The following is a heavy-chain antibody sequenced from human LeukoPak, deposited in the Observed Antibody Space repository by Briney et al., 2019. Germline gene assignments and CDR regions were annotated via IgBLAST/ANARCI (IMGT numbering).Heavy chain of an antibody. CDR1: GFTFSSYA. V-gene: IGHV3-48*02. D-gene: IGHD3-22*01. CDR2: ISSSSSTI. Sequence: GGSLRLSCAASGFTFSSYAMHWVRQAPGKGLEWVSYISSSSSTIYYADSVKGRFTISRDNAKNSLYLQMNSLRDEDTAVYYCASNYDSSGYYPSAPHYFDYWGQGTLVTVSS. J-gene: IGHJ4*02. CDR3: ASNYDSSGYYPSAPHYFDY.